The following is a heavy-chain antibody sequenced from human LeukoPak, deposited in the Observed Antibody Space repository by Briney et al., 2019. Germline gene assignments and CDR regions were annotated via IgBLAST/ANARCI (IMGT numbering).Heavy chain of an antibody. CDR2: IYYSGST. CDR1: GGSISSSSYY. D-gene: IGHD1-14*01. Sequence: SETLSLTCAVSGGSISSSSYYWGWIRQPPGKGLEWIGSIYYSGSTYYNPSLKSRVTISVDTSKNQFSLKVSSVTAADTAVYYCARLGGNQVLYYFDYWGQGTLVTVSS. J-gene: IGHJ4*02. CDR3: ARLGGNQVLYYFDY. V-gene: IGHV4-39*01.